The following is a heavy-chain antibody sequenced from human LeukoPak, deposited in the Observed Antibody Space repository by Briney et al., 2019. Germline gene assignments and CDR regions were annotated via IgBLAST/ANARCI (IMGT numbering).Heavy chain of an antibody. Sequence: SETLSLTCTVSGGSISSHYWSWIRQPPGKGLEWIGYIYYSGSTNYNPSLKSRVTISVDTSKNQFSLKLSSVTAADTAVYYCARGVTTVVTPRVAFDIWGRGTMVTVSS. CDR3: ARGVTTVVTPRVAFDI. CDR1: GGSISSHY. V-gene: IGHV4-59*11. CDR2: IYYSGST. D-gene: IGHD4-23*01. J-gene: IGHJ3*02.